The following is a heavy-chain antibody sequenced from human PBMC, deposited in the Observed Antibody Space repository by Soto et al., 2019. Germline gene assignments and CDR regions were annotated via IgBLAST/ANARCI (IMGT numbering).Heavy chain of an antibody. Sequence: SETLSLTCTVSGGSISSYYWSWIRQPPGKGLEWIGYIYYSGSTNYNPSLKSRLTISVDTFKNQFSLKLSYVTAADTAVYYCAREFSVVVPAAMAGYYYYYYMDVWGKGTTVTVSS. CDR1: GGSISSYY. V-gene: IGHV4-59*01. CDR2: IYYSGST. J-gene: IGHJ6*03. D-gene: IGHD2-2*01. CDR3: AREFSVVVPAAMAGYYYYYYMDV.